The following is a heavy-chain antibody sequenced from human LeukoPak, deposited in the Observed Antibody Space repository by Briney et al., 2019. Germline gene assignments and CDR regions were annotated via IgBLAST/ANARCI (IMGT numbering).Heavy chain of an antibody. CDR2: IKQDGSEK. D-gene: IGHD1-26*01. CDR1: GFTFSSYW. J-gene: IGHJ4*02. V-gene: IGHV3-7*01. CDR3: GGDWALMYSECHCSR. Sequence: GGSLRLSRPASGFTFSSYWMSWVRQAPGKGLEWLAIIKQDGSEKYYVDSVRGRFTISRDNAKNSLYLQMNNLRAEDTAVYYCGGDWALMYSECHCSRGGQGTLVTVSS.